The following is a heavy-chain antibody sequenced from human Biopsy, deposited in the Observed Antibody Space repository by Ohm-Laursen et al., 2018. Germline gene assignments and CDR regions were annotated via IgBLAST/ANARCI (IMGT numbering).Heavy chain of an antibody. CDR2: INHSGRT. CDR1: GESFNGYY. D-gene: IGHD2-2*01. V-gene: IGHV4-34*01. CDR3: ARMPHFDY. Sequence: SETLSLTRAVYGESFNGYYWSWIRQTPGKGLEWIGEINHSGRTNYNPSLKSRVTISADTSKNQFSLRLSYVTAADTAVYYCARMPHFDYWGQGILFTVSS. J-gene: IGHJ4*02.